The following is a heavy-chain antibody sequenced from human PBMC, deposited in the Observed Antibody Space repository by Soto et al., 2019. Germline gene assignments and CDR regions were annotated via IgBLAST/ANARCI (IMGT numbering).Heavy chain of an antibody. CDR1: GVTVSSNY. CDR3: ARGGLVITVGGPRGWGFDY. Sequence: GSLRLSCAASGVTVSSNYMSWVRQAPGKGLEWIGEINHSGSTNYNPSLKSRVTISVDTSKNQFSLKLSSVTAADTAVYYCARGGLVITVGGPRGWGFDYWGQGTLVTVSS. D-gene: IGHD3-16*01. CDR2: INHSGST. V-gene: IGHV4-34*01. J-gene: IGHJ4*02.